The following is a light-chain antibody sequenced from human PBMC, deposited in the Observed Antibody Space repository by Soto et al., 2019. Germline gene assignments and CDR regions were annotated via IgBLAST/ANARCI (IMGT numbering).Light chain of an antibody. J-gene: IGKJ2*01. CDR2: AAS. Sequence: DIQMTQSPSYVSASVGDKVTITCRASQDINSWLAWYQQKPGGAPKLLISAASSLQSGVPSRFSGSESGTDFTLTIRSLQPEDFATYYCQQTYSLPQTFGQGTKLEIK. V-gene: IGKV1-12*01. CDR3: QQTYSLPQT. CDR1: QDINSW.